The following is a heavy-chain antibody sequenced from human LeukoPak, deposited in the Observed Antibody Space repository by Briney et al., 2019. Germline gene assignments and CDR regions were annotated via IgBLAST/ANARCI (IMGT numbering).Heavy chain of an antibody. D-gene: IGHD3-16*02. V-gene: IGHV4-61*02. CDR3: ARPGLSGAFDI. CDR1: GGSISSGSYY. Sequence: SQTLSLTCTVSGGSISSGSYYWSWIRQPAGKGLEWIGRIYTSGSTNYNPSLKSRVTISVDTSKNQFSLKLSSVTAADTAVYYCARPGLSGAFDIWGQGTMVTVSS. CDR2: IYTSGST. J-gene: IGHJ3*02.